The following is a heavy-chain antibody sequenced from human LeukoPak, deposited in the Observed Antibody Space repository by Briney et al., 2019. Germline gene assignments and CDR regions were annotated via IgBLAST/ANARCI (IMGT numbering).Heavy chain of an antibody. V-gene: IGHV3-23*01. J-gene: IGHJ4*02. Sequence: GGSLRLSCAASGFTFSTYAMSWVRQAPGKGLEWVSAISGSGGHTYYADSVKGRFTISRDNSKNTLYLQMNSLRAEDTAVYYCARSTSSEYDIYHFDYWGQGTLVTVSS. CDR2: ISGSGGHT. D-gene: IGHD3-9*01. CDR3: ARSTSSEYDIYHFDY. CDR1: GFTFSTYA.